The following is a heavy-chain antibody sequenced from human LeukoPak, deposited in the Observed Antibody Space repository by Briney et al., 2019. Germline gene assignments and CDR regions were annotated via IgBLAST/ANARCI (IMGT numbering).Heavy chain of an antibody. D-gene: IGHD2-2*01. Sequence: GASVKVSCKASGYTFTGYYIHWVRQAPGQGLEWMGWINPNSGGTNYAQKFQGRVTMTRDTSITTAYMELSRLISDDTAVYYCVRGLTDEHQLILHWFDPWGQGTLVTVSS. CDR3: VRGLTDEHQLILHWFDP. CDR1: GYTFTGYY. CDR2: INPNSGGT. J-gene: IGHJ5*02. V-gene: IGHV1-2*02.